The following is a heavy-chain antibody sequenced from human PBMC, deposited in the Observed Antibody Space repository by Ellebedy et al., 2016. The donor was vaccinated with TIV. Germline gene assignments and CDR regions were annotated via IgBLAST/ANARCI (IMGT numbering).Heavy chain of an antibody. CDR3: ARDQGKIAVAGIFDY. J-gene: IGHJ4*02. CDR1: GFTFSSYS. Sequence: GESLKISCAASGFTFSSYSMSWVRQAPGKGLEWVSAISGSGGSTYYADSVKGRFTISRDNAKNSLYLQMNSLRAEDTAVYYCARDQGKIAVAGIFDYWGQGTLVTVSS. D-gene: IGHD6-19*01. V-gene: IGHV3-21*01. CDR2: ISGSGGST.